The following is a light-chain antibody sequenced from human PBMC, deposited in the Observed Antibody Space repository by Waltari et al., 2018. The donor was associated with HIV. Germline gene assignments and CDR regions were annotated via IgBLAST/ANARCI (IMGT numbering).Light chain of an antibody. J-gene: IGKJ3*01. CDR1: QSVSSY. CDR3: QQRNSWPPDVT. V-gene: IGKV3-11*01. Sequence: EIVLTRSPAILSSTPGERVTLSCRASQSVSSYLAWYQQKPGQAPRLLMYDASNRATGIPARFSGSGSGKDFTLTISSLEPEDFAVYYCQQRNSWPPDVTFGPGTKVDIK. CDR2: DAS.